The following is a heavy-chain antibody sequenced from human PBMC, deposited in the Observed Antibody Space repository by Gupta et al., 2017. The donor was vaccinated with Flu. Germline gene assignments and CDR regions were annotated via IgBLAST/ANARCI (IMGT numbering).Heavy chain of an antibody. V-gene: IGHV3-48*01. CDR2: ISSSSITI. D-gene: IGHD4-17*01. Sequence: APVKGLEGVSDISSSSITIYYADSVKGRFTISRDNAKNSLYLQMNSLRAEDTAVYYCARLRWGGYYYYGMDVWGQGTTVTVSS. CDR3: ARLRWGGYYYYGMDV. J-gene: IGHJ6*02.